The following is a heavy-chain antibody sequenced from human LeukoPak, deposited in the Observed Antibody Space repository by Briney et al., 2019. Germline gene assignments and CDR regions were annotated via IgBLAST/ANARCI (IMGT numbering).Heavy chain of an antibody. CDR2: ISYDGSGK. V-gene: IGHV3-30*18. D-gene: IGHD5-18*01. Sequence: GGSLRLSCAASGFTFSSYGMHWVRQAPGKGLEWVAAISYDGSGKYYVDSVKGRFTISRDNSKDTLYLQMNSLRAEDTALYYCAKDLGYNDYWGQGTLVTVSS. J-gene: IGHJ4*02. CDR1: GFTFSSYG. CDR3: AKDLGYNDY.